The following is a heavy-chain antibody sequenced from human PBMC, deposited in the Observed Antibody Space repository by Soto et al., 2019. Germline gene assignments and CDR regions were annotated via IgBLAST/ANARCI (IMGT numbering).Heavy chain of an antibody. J-gene: IGHJ4*02. CDR3: VRDGQGGHVEAFDY. Sequence: QVQLVESGGGAVQPGRSLRLSCAASGFTFGGYSMHWVRQAPGKGLEWVAVVAYDGSTEHYADAVKGRFSISRDNSKNAFYLEMNSLIAEVVGIYYCVRDGQGGHVEAFDYWGQGTLVTVSS. D-gene: IGHD2-15*01. V-gene: IGHV3-30-3*01. CDR2: VAYDGSTE. CDR1: GFTFGGYS.